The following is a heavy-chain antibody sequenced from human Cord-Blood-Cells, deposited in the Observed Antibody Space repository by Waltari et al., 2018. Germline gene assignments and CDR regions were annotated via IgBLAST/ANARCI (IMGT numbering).Heavy chain of an antibody. CDR3: VRGGTMVRGAIDY. CDR2: MIPNRCKA. D-gene: IGHD3-10*01. Sequence: QVQLVQSGAEVKKPGASVKVSCKASGYTFTSYDINWVRQATGQGLEWMGWMIPNRCKAVDAQKFQGRVTITRNTSISTAYMELSSLRSEDTAVYYCVRGGTMVRGAIDYWGQGTLVTVSS. V-gene: IGHV1-8*03. J-gene: IGHJ4*02. CDR1: GYTFTSYD.